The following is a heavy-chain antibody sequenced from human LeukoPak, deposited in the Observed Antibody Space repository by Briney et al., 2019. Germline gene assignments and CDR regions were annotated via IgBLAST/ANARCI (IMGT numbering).Heavy chain of an antibody. D-gene: IGHD3-22*01. V-gene: IGHV1-2*02. J-gene: IGHJ1*01. CDR3: AKEAYYYDSSGYSVAAEYFQH. Sequence: ASVKVSCKASGYTFTGYYMHWVRQAPGQGLEWMGWINPNSGGTNYAQKFQGRVTMTRDTSISTAYIELSRLRSDDTAVYYCAKEAYYYDSSGYSVAAEYFQHWGQGTLVTVSS. CDR1: GYTFTGYY. CDR2: INPNSGGT.